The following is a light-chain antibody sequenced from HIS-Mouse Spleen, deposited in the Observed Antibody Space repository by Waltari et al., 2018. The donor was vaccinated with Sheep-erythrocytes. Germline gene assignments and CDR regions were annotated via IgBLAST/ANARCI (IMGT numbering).Light chain of an antibody. V-gene: IGKV4-1*01. CDR1: QSVLYSSNNKNY. CDR3: QQYYSTPLT. Sequence: DIVMTQSPDSLAVSLGERATMHCKSSQSVLYSSNNKNYLAWYQQKPGQPPKLPIYWASTRESGVPDRFSGSGSGTDFTLTISSLQAEDVAVYYCQQYYSTPLTFGGGTKVEIK. J-gene: IGKJ4*01. CDR2: WAS.